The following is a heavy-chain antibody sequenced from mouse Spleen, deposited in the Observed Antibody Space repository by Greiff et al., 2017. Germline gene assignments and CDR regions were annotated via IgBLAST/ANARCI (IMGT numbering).Heavy chain of an antibody. J-gene: IGHJ3*01. CDR2: IYPGSGST. V-gene: IGHV1-55*01. D-gene: IGHD2-1*01. Sequence: QVQLQQPGAELVKPGASVKMSCKASGYTFTSYWITWVKQRPGQGLEWIGDIYPGSGSTNYNEKFKSKATLTVDTSSSTAYMQLSSLTSEDSAVYYCARSVYYGNYDFAYWGQGTLVTVSA. CDR1: GYTFTSYW. CDR3: ARSVYYGNYDFAY.